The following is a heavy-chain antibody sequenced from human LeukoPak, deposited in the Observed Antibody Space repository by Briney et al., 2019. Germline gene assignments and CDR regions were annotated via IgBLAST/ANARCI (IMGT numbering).Heavy chain of an antibody. J-gene: IGHJ4*02. CDR2: IRYDGSNK. V-gene: IGHV3-30*02. CDR1: GFTFRSYA. CDR3: AKGHSSSWYSAYFDY. D-gene: IGHD6-13*01. Sequence: GGSLRLSCAASGFTFRSYAMSWVRQAPGKGLEWVAFIRYDGSNKYYADSVKGRFTISRDNSKNTVYLQMNSLRAEDTAVYYCAKGHSSSWYSAYFDYWDQGTLVTVSS.